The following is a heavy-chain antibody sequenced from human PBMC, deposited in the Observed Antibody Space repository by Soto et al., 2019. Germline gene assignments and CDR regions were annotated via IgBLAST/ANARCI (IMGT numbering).Heavy chain of an antibody. CDR2: MYHGGTT. J-gene: IGHJ5*02. Sequence: SETLSLTCSVSGGSISSGSYYWGWIRQTPGRGLEWIASMYHGGTTYSNPSLKSRVTISLDTSKNQFSLRLTSVTAADTAVYYCARRRVRAAATNWFDPWGQGTLVTVSS. V-gene: IGHV4-39*01. CDR3: ARRRVRAAATNWFDP. D-gene: IGHD6-13*01. CDR1: GGSISSGSYY.